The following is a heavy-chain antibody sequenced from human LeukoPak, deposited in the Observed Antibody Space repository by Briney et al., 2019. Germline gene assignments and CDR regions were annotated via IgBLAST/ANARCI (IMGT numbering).Heavy chain of an antibody. V-gene: IGHV4-59*08. J-gene: IGHJ4*02. CDR3: ARQRGYSYAASLDY. CDR2: VYSSGST. CDR1: GDSISTYY. D-gene: IGHD5-18*01. Sequence: PSETLSLTCTVSGDSISTYYWSWIRQPPGKGLEWIGYVYSSGSTYYNPSLKSRVTMSVATSKNQFSLKLRSVTAADTAVYYCARQRGYSYAASLDYWGQGTLVTVSS.